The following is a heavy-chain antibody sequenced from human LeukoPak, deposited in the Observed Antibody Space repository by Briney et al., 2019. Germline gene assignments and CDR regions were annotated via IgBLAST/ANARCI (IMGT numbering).Heavy chain of an antibody. Sequence: PGGSLRLSCAASGFTFGDYYMTWIRLAPGKGLEWVSYISSSGGTTNYADSVKGRFTISRDNAKNSLNLQMNSLRAEDTAVYYCARDMGYGTGSPYYFDYWGQGTLVTVSS. CDR1: GFTFGDYY. CDR2: ISSSGGTT. J-gene: IGHJ4*02. D-gene: IGHD3-10*01. V-gene: IGHV3-11*01. CDR3: ARDMGYGTGSPYYFDY.